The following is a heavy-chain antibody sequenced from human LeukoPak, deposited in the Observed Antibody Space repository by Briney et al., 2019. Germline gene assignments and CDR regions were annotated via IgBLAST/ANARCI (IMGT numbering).Heavy chain of an antibody. J-gene: IGHJ3*02. CDR1: GFTVSSNY. CDR2: IYSGGST. D-gene: IGHD2-15*01. Sequence: HPGGSLRLSCAASGFTVSSNYMSWVRQAPGKGLEWVSVIYSGGSTYYADSVKGRFTISRDNSKNTLYLQMNSLRAEDTAVYYCARDPLGYCSGGTCRDAFDIWGQGTMVTVSS. V-gene: IGHV3-66*01. CDR3: ARDPLGYCSGGTCRDAFDI.